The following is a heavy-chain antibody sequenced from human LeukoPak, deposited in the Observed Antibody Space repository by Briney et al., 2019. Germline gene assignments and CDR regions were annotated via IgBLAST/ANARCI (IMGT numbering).Heavy chain of an antibody. CDR2: INPNSGGT. J-gene: IGHJ4*02. CDR3: ARMFGGNSGY. D-gene: IGHD3-10*02. Sequence: ASVKVSCKASGYTFTGCYMHWVRQAPGQGLEWMGWINPNSGGTNYAQKFQGRVTMTRDTSISTAYMELSRLRSDDTAVYYCARMFGGNSGYWGQGTLVTVSS. CDR1: GYTFTGCY. V-gene: IGHV1-2*02.